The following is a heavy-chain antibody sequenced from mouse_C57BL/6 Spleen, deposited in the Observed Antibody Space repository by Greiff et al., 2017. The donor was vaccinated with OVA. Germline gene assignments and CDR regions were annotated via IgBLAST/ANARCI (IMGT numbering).Heavy chain of an antibody. Sequence: EVKVVESGGGLVKPGGSLKLSCAASGFTFSDYGMHWVRQAPEKGLEWVAYISSGSSTIYYADTVKGRFTISRYNAKNTLFLQMTSLRSEDTAMYYCAMRANLDEFDYWGQGTTLTVSS. CDR2: ISSGSSTI. CDR1: GFTFSDYG. CDR3: AMRANLDEFDY. D-gene: IGHD4-1*01. V-gene: IGHV5-17*01. J-gene: IGHJ2*01.